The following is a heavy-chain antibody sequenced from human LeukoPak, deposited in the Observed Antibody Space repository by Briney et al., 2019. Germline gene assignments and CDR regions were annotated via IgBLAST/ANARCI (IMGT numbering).Heavy chain of an antibody. D-gene: IGHD3-10*01. CDR3: ATITMVRGVIPD. CDR2: INHSGST. J-gene: IGHJ4*02. Sequence: SETQSLTCAVYGGSFSGYYWSWIRQPPGKGLEWIGEINHSGSTNYNPSLKSRVTISVDTSKNQFSLKLSSVTAADTAVYYCATITMVRGVIPDWGQGTLVTVSS. V-gene: IGHV4-34*01. CDR1: GGSFSGYY.